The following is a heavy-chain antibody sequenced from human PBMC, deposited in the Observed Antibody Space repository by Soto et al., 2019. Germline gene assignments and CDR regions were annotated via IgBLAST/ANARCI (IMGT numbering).Heavy chain of an antibody. D-gene: IGHD6-19*01. CDR1: GGSISSGDYY. J-gene: IGHJ6*02. V-gene: IGHV4-30-4*01. CDR2: IYYSGST. Sequence: SETLSLTCTVSGGSISSGDYYWSWIRQPPGKGLEWIGYIYYSGSTYYNPSLKSRVTISVDTSKNQFSLKLSSVTAADTAVYYCARDPGSLGMDVWGQRTTVTVSS. CDR3: ARDPGSLGMDV.